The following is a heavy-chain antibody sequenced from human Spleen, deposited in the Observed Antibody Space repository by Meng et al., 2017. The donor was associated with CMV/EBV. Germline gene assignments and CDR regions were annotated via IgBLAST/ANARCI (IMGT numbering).Heavy chain of an antibody. Sequence: SETLSLTCTVSGGSISSSSHYWGWIRQPPGKGLEWIATIYYNGGTSYYPSLKSRVTISLDTSKNQFSLKLNSVTAADTAVYYFATPSSGWFNYFDYWGQGTLVTVSS. CDR3: ATPSSGWFNYFDY. CDR1: GGSISSSSHY. CDR2: IYYNGGT. J-gene: IGHJ4*02. V-gene: IGHV4-39*01. D-gene: IGHD6-19*01.